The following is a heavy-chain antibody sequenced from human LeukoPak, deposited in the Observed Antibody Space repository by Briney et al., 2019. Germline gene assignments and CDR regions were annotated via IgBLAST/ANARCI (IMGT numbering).Heavy chain of an antibody. CDR1: GFTFSDS. V-gene: IGHV3-48*01. J-gene: IGHJ4*02. Sequence: GGSLRLSCAASGFTFSDSMNWVRQAPGKGLEWISYIGIDSGNTNYADSVKGRFTISGDKAKNSLYLQMNSLRVEDTAVYYCARDYKYAFDNWGQGTLVTVSS. D-gene: IGHD5-24*01. CDR3: ARDYKYAFDN. CDR2: IGIDSGNT.